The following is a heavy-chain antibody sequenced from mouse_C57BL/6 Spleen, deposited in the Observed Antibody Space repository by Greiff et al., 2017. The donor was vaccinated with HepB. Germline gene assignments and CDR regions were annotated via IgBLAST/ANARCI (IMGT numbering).Heavy chain of an antibody. CDR2: IDPSDSYT. CDR3: ARICDVGAY. Sequence: QVQLQQPGAELVRPGTSVKLSCKASGYTFTSYWMHWVKQRPGQGLEWIGEIDPSDSYTNYNQKFKGKATLTVDTSSSTAYMQLSNLTSEDSAVYYSARICDVGAYWGQGTLVTVSA. J-gene: IGHJ3*01. V-gene: IGHV1-59*01. CDR1: GYTFTSYW. D-gene: IGHD6-1*01.